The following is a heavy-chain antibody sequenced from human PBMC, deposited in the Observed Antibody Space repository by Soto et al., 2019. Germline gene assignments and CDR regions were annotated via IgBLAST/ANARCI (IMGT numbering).Heavy chain of an antibody. CDR1: AFSFSDYK. CDR2: IIPSATT. Sequence: PGGSLRLSCEASAFSFSDYKMNCVRQAPGKGLEWVAPIIPSATTYYPDPEKGRFTITRDNSKNAVYLEMNSLNSDDTAVYCCGKKRIGMQGRFDSWGPGTLVTVSS. D-gene: IGHD1-1*01. V-gene: IGHV3-23*01. J-gene: IGHJ4*02. CDR3: GKKRIGMQGRFDS.